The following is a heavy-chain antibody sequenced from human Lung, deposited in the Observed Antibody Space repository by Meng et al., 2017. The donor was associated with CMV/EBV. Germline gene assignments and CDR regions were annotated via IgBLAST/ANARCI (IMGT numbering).Heavy chain of an antibody. V-gene: IGHV4-38-2*02. J-gene: IGHJ6*02. CDR3: ARVKGEFPLIVYYYYGRDV. CDR1: GYSISSGYY. Sequence: SXTLSLTCTVSGYSISSGYYWGWIRQPPGKGLEWIGSIYHSGRTYYNPSLKSRVTISVDTSKNQFSLKLSSVTAADTAVYYCARVKGEFPLIVYYYYGRDVWGQGTXVTVAS. CDR2: IYHSGRT. D-gene: IGHD2/OR15-2a*01.